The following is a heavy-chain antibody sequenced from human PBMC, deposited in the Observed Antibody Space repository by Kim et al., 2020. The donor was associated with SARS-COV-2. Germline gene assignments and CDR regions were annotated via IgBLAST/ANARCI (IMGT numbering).Heavy chain of an antibody. D-gene: IGHD4-17*01. J-gene: IGHJ4*02. Sequence: GGSLRLSCAASGFTFSSYAMSWVRQDPGKGLEWVSAISGSGGSTYYADSVKGRFTISRDNSKNTLYLQMNSLRAEDTAVYYCAKALLYGDYEYFDYWGQGTMVTVSS. CDR3: AKALLYGDYEYFDY. CDR1: GFTFSSYA. V-gene: IGHV3-23*01. CDR2: ISGSGGST.